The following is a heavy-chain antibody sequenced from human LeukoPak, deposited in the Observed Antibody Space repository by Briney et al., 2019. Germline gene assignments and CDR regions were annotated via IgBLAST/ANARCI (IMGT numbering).Heavy chain of an antibody. J-gene: IGHJ5*02. D-gene: IGHD3-16*02. CDR3: ARGGFIMITFGGVIVPSFNWFDP. CDR2: TYYSGST. V-gene: IGHV4-59*01. CDR1: GGSISSYY. Sequence: SETPSLTCTVSGGSISSYYWSWIRQPPGKGLEWIGYTYYSGSTNYNPSLKSRVTISVDTSKNQFSLKLSSVTAADTAVYYCARGGFIMITFGGVIVPSFNWFDPWGQGTLVTVSS.